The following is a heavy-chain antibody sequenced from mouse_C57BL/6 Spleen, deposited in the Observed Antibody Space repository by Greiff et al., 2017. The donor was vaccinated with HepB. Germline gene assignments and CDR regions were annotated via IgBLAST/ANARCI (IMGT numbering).Heavy chain of an antibody. CDR1: GYTFTSYW. J-gene: IGHJ1*03. V-gene: IGHV1-52*01. D-gene: IGHD3-2*02. Sequence: QVQLQQPGAELVRPRSSVKLSCKASGYTFTSYWMHWVKQRPIQGLEWIGNIDPSDSETHYNQKFKDKATLTVDKSSSTAYMQLSSLTSEDSAVYYCARQLRLRYFDVWGTGTTVTVSS. CDR2: IDPSDSET. CDR3: ARQLRLRYFDV.